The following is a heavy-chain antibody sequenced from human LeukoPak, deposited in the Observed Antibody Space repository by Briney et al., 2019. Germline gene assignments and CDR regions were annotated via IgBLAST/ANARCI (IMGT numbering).Heavy chain of an antibody. CDR2: FSSSGCTK. D-gene: IGHD3-22*01. CDR1: GFSFSSYS. Sequence: GGSLRLSCAASGFSFSSYSMNWVRQAPGKGLEGGSFFSSSGCTKPYADSVKGRFTISRDNGKNSLYLQMNSLRDEDTAVYYCARSVYYADYWGHGTLVTVPS. J-gene: IGHJ4*01. CDR3: ARSVYYADY. V-gene: IGHV3-48*02.